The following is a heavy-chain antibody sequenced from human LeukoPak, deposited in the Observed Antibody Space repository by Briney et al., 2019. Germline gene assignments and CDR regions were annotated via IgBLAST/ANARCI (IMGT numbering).Heavy chain of an antibody. J-gene: IGHJ4*02. CDR1: GFTFSTYG. CDR3: AKDMGYCSSATCYGLDY. V-gene: IGHV3-23*01. D-gene: IGHD2-2*01. CDR2: VSGGGGTT. Sequence: GGSLRLSCAASGFTFSTYGMSWVRQAPGKGLEWVSTVSGGGGTTYYADSVKGRFTISRDNSKNTLFLQMNSLRAEDTAIYYCAKDMGYCSSATCYGLDYWGQGTLVTVSS.